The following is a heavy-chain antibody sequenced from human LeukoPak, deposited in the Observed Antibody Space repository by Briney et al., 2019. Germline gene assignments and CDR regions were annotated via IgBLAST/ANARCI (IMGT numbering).Heavy chain of an antibody. D-gene: IGHD3-10*01. J-gene: IGHJ6*02. CDR2: IGWNSGGI. CDR3: AKDATSGGMDV. CDR1: GLIFDDYA. V-gene: IGHV3-9*01. Sequence: GGSLRLSCAASGLIFDDYAMHWVRQAPGKGLEWVSGIGWNSGGIGYADSVKGRFTISRGNAKNSLYLQMNSLRSEDTALYYCAKDATSGGMDVWGQGTTVIVSS.